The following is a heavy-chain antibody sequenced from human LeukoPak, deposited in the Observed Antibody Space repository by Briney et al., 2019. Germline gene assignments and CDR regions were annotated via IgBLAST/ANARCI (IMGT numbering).Heavy chain of an antibody. Sequence: SETLSLTCTVSGVSISSGSYYWSWIRQPAGKGLEWIGRIYTSGSTNYNPSLKSRVTISVDTSKNQFSLKLSSVTAADTAVYYCARVGSYYDFWSSDYYYMDVWGKGTTVTVSS. CDR3: ARVGSYYDFWSSDYYYMDV. D-gene: IGHD3-3*01. CDR1: GVSISSGSYY. CDR2: IYTSGST. V-gene: IGHV4-61*02. J-gene: IGHJ6*03.